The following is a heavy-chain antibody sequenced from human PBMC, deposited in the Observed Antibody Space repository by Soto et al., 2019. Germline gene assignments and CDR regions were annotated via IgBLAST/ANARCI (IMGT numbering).Heavy chain of an antibody. CDR3: ARDSGDVYYYYYYGMDV. V-gene: IGHV1-3*01. Sequence: ASVKVSCKASGYTFTSYAMHWVRQAPGQRLEWMGWINAGNGNTKYSQKFQGRVTITRDTSASTAYMELSSLRSEDTAVYYCARDSGDVYYYYYYGMDVWGQGTTVTVSS. J-gene: IGHJ6*02. D-gene: IGHD5-12*01. CDR1: GYTFTSYA. CDR2: INAGNGNT.